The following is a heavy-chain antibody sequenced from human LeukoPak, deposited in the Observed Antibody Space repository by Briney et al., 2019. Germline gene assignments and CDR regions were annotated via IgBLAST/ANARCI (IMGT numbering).Heavy chain of an antibody. CDR3: SKATPPRDGSNPDY. CDR1: GFIFSSYG. V-gene: IGHV3-30*18. Sequence: GRSLRLSCAASGFIFSSYGMHWVRQAPGKGLEWVAVISYDGRNKYYADSVKGRFTISRDNSKNTPYLQMNSLRAEDTALYYCSKATPPRDGSNPDYWGQGTLVTVSS. D-gene: IGHD4-4*01. CDR2: ISYDGRNK. J-gene: IGHJ4*02.